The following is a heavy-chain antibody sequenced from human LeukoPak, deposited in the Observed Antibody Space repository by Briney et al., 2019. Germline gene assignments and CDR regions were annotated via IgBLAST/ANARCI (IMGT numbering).Heavy chain of an antibody. D-gene: IGHD5-18*01. V-gene: IGHV2-5*02. CDR2: IYWDDDK. J-gene: IGHJ4*02. CDR3: AYNPVNGYSLDY. Sequence: ESGPTLVNPTRTLTLTCTLSGFSISTPGVGVDWIRQPPVKPLEWLALIYWDDDKRYSPSLRNRLTIIKDSSRNQVVLTMTNMDPVDTATYYCAYNPVNGYSLDYWGQGVLVTVSS. CDR1: GFSISTPGVG.